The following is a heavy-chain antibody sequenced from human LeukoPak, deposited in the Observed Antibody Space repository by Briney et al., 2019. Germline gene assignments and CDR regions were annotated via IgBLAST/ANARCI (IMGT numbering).Heavy chain of an antibody. CDR2: MYNSGST. J-gene: IGHJ4*02. Sequence: PSETLSLTCTVSGASIRSYYWSWIRQPPGRGVEWIGYMYNSGSTYYNPSLKSRVTISGDTSKNQFSLKLTSVTAADTAVYYCARLGGPAAVDYWGQGTLVTVSS. CDR1: GASIRSYY. V-gene: IGHV4-59*01. CDR3: ARLGGPAAVDY. D-gene: IGHD2-2*01.